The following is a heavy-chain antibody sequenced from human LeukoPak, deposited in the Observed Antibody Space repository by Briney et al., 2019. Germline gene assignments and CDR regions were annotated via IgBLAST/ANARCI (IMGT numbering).Heavy chain of an antibody. CDR3: ARVKRFFGVVQPLDY. CDR1: GGSISSYY. V-gene: IGHV4-59*08. Sequence: SETLSLTCTVSGGSISSYYWSWIRQPPRKGLEWIGYVFYSGSINYNPSLKSRVTISIDASKNQFSLKLSSVTAADTAVYYCARVKRFFGVVQPLDYWGQGTLVAVSS. CDR2: VFYSGSI. J-gene: IGHJ4*02. D-gene: IGHD3-3*01.